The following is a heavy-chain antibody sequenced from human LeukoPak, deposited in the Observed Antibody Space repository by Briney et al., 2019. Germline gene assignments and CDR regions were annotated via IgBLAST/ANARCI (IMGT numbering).Heavy chain of an antibody. D-gene: IGHD3-9*01. CDR2: TYSGGST. CDR1: GLTVSSNY. CDR3: AKDRDILTGYLDY. V-gene: IGHV3-66*01. Sequence: PGGSLRLSFFPSGLTVSSNYMSWVRQAPGKGLEWVSVTYSGGSTDYADSVKGRFTISKDNSKNTLYLQMNSLRAEDTAVYYCAKDRDILTGYLDYWGQGTLVTVSS. J-gene: IGHJ4*02.